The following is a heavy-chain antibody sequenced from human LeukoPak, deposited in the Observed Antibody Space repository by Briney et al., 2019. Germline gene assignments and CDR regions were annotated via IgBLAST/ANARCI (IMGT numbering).Heavy chain of an antibody. CDR1: GGSISSSSYY. D-gene: IGHD3-22*01. CDR3: AREVNYYDSSGFDY. V-gene: IGHV4-39*07. CDR2: IYYSGST. Sequence: SETLSLTCTVSGGSISSSSYYWGWIRQPPGKGLEWIGSIYYSGSTYYNPSLKSRVTISVDTSKNQFSLKLSSVTAADTAVYYCAREVNYYDSSGFDYWGRGTLVTVSS. J-gene: IGHJ4*02.